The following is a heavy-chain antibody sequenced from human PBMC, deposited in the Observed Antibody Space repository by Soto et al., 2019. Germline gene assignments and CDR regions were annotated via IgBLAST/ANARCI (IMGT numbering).Heavy chain of an antibody. CDR3: AREQWGFDS. Sequence: TCTVSNGSISTNGHYWTWIRQRPGKGLEWIAYIYYTGNSYYNPSLKSRLTISIDTSKNQFSLTLRSVTAADTAVYYCAREQWGFDSWGQGTLVTSPQ. V-gene: IGHV4-31*03. J-gene: IGHJ4*02. CDR1: NGSISTNGHY. CDR2: IYYTGNS. D-gene: IGHD6-19*01.